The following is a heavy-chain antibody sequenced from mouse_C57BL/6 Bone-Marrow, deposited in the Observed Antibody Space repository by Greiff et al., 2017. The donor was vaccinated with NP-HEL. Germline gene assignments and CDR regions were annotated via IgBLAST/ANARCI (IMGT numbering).Heavy chain of an antibody. Sequence: EVQRVESGPGLVKPSQSLSLTCSVTGYSITSGYYWNWIRQFPGNKLEWMGYISYDGSNNYNPSLKNRISITRDTSKNQFFLKLNSVTNEDTATYYCARKPSYYYGSSPFAYWGQGTLVTVSA. D-gene: IGHD1-1*01. V-gene: IGHV3-6*01. J-gene: IGHJ3*01. CDR2: ISYDGSN. CDR3: ARKPSYYYGSSPFAY. CDR1: GYSITSGYY.